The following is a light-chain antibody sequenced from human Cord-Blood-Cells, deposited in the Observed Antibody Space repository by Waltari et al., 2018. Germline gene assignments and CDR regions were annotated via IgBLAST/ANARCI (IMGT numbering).Light chain of an antibody. V-gene: IGLV3-1*01. J-gene: IGLJ3*02. CDR3: QAWDSSTWV. CDR2: QDS. Sequence: SYELTQPPSVSVSPGQTASITCSGDKLGDKYACWYQQKPGQSPVLVIYQDSKRPSGIPERFSGSNYGNTATLTISGTQAMDEADYYCQAWDSSTWVFGGGTKLTVL. CDR1: KLGDKY.